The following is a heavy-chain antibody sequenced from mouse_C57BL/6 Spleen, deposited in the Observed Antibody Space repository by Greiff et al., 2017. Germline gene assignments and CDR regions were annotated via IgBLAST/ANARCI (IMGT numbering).Heavy chain of an antibody. CDR1: GYSITSGYY. J-gene: IGHJ3*01. Sequence: EVKLMESGPGLVKPSQSLSLTCSVTGYSITSGYYWNWIRQFPGTKLEWMGDISYDGSNNNNQSLKNRISLTRDTSKNQFFLKLNSVTSEDTATYNCAREDGYDEVWFAYWGQGTLVTVSA. D-gene: IGHD2-2*01. CDR2: ISYDGSN. V-gene: IGHV3-6*01. CDR3: AREDGYDEVWFAY.